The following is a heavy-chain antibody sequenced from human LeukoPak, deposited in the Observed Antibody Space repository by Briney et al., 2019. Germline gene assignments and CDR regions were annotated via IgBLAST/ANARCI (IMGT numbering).Heavy chain of an antibody. CDR1: GFTFRSYG. Sequence: GALRLSCAASGFTFRSYGMHWVRQAPGKGLEWVAVISYDGSNKYYADSVKGRFTISRDNSKNTLYLQMNSLRAEDTAVYYCAKDGEEYYYDSSGHDYWGQGTLVTVSS. CDR2: ISYDGSNK. D-gene: IGHD3-22*01. J-gene: IGHJ4*02. CDR3: AKDGEEYYYDSSGHDY. V-gene: IGHV3-30*18.